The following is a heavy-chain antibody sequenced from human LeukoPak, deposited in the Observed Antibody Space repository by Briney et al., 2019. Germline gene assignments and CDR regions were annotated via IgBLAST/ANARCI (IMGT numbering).Heavy chain of an antibody. CDR3: ARVVEYSSSWYDY. V-gene: IGHV3-64*01. J-gene: IGHJ4*02. CDR1: GFTFSSYA. Sequence: GGSLRLSCAVSGFTFSSYAMHWVRQAPGEGLEYVSAISSNGGRTSYANSVKVRLTIQRAHSKNTLYLQMGSLIAEDMAVYYCARVVEYSSSWYDYWGQGTLVTVSS. CDR2: ISSNGGRT. D-gene: IGHD6-13*01.